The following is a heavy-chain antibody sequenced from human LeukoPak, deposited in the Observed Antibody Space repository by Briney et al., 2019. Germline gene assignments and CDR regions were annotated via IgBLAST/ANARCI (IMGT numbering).Heavy chain of an antibody. CDR1: GFTFSSYA. J-gene: IGHJ4*02. CDR2: ISGSGGST. CDR3: ARVGSGWYADS. V-gene: IGHV3-23*01. D-gene: IGHD6-19*01. Sequence: GGSLRLSCAASGFTFSSYAMSWVRQAPGRGLEWVSAISGSGGSTYYADSVKGRFTISRDNSKNTLYLQMNSLRAEDSAVYYCARVGSGWYADSWGQGTLVTVSS.